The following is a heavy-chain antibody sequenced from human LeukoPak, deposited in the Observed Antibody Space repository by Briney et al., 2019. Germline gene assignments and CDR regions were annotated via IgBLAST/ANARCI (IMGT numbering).Heavy chain of an antibody. D-gene: IGHD2-15*01. V-gene: IGHV3-30*02. CDR3: ATDPGNCTGSTCYLRYLEY. Sequence: GGSLRLSCAASGFSFSRYGMHWVHQAPGKGGEGVSFISIDESATVYADSVKGRFTISRDNSKNTVYMQMTSLRVEDTGLYSWATDPGNCTGSTCYLRYLEYWGQRILVTVSS. CDR2: ISIDESAT. J-gene: IGHJ4*02. CDR1: GFSFSRYG.